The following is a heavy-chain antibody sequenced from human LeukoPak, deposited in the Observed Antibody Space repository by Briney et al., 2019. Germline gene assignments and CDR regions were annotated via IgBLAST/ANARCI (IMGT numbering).Heavy chain of an antibody. Sequence: AGGSLRLSCAASGFTVSTNYMTWVRQAPGKGLEWVSLIYSAGTTYYADSVTGRFTIPRDYSKNTLYLQMNSLRVEDTAVYYCARGLASTLLDYWGQGTLVTVSS. CDR2: IYSAGTT. CDR1: GFTVSTNY. V-gene: IGHV3-53*01. J-gene: IGHJ4*02. D-gene: IGHD2-2*01. CDR3: ARGLASTLLDY.